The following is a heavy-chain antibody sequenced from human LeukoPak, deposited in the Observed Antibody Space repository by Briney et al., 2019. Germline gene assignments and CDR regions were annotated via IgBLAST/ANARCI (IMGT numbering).Heavy chain of an antibody. CDR1: GGSISSSNL. V-gene: IGHV4-4*02. CDR2: VFYRGTA. Sequence: AGTLSLTCAVSGGSISSSNLWSWVRQPPGKGLEWIGTVFYRGTADYNPSLKSRVTIFVDISKNQFSLKLSSVTAADTAVYYCARRPAVVHYNFNYWGQGTLVTVSS. D-gene: IGHD2-21*01. CDR3: ARRPAVVHYNFNY. J-gene: IGHJ4*02.